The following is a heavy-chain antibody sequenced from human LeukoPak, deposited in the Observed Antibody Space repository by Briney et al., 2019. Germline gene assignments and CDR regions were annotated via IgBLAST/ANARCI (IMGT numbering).Heavy chain of an antibody. CDR1: GYSFTSYG. J-gene: IGHJ4*02. D-gene: IGHD2-15*01. Sequence: ASVNVSCKAPGYSFTSYGINWVRQAPGQGLEWMGWISTYNGNTNYAQRLQGRVTMTTDTSTSTAYMELRSLTADDTAVYYCARVPSGGPFDYWGQGTLVTVSS. CDR3: ARVPSGGPFDY. V-gene: IGHV1-18*01. CDR2: ISTYNGNT.